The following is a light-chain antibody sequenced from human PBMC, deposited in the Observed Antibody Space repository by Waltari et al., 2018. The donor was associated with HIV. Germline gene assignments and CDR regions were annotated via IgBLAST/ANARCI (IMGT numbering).Light chain of an antibody. CDR1: TLGDTF. CDR2: QDA. Sequence: SYALTQPPSVSVSPGQTATITCSGDTLGDTFTSWYQQKAGQSPLLVIYQDAKRPSGIPERFSGSNSGKTATLTISGAQAVDEADYYCQAWDSRSVVFGGGTKLTVL. V-gene: IGLV3-1*01. CDR3: QAWDSRSVV. J-gene: IGLJ2*01.